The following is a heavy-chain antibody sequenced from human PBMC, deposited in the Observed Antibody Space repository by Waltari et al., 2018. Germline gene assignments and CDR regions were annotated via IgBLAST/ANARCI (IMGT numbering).Heavy chain of an antibody. CDR3: GRIAFGDEGGYFQY. CDR2: LHYRGRT. D-gene: IGHD4-17*01. Sequence: QLQLQGSGPGLVQPSETLSLTCTVSGGSLSTNYNWGRIRQPPGKGLEWMGNLHYRGRTFYSPSLESRVTISLDTWKSQFSLRLSSVGAADTAVYFCGRIAFGDEGGYFQYWGQGTLVTVSS. CDR1: GGSLSTNYN. J-gene: IGHJ1*01. V-gene: IGHV4-39*01.